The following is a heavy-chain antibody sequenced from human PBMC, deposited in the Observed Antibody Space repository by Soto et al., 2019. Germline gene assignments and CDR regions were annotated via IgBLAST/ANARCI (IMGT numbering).Heavy chain of an antibody. CDR3: ARGRDCSGGSWHSFYCYYTGV. CDR1: GGTFSSYT. CDR2: IIPILGIA. Sequence: QVQLVQSGAEVKKPGSSVKVSCKASGGTFSSYTISWVRQAPGQGREWMGRIIPILGIANYAQKFQGRVTITAEKPANPADMEVSSLGSEDTAVYYCARGRDCSGGSWHSFYCYYTGVWGKGTTVTVSS. J-gene: IGHJ6*03. D-gene: IGHD2-15*01. V-gene: IGHV1-69*02.